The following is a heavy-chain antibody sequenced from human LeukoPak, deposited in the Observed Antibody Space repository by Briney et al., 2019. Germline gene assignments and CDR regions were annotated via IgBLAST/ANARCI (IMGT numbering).Heavy chain of an antibody. D-gene: IGHD2-2*01. V-gene: IGHV4-4*07. J-gene: IGHJ4*02. CDR1: GGFLSTYY. Sequence: SETLSLTCTVSGGFLSTYYWSWLRQPAGKRLEWIGRIYTTESINYNPSLRSRVTMSLDTSKNQFSLKLSSVTAADTAVYYCATYQPLPRLFDHWGQGILVTVSS. CDR2: IYTTESI. CDR3: ATYQPLPRLFDH.